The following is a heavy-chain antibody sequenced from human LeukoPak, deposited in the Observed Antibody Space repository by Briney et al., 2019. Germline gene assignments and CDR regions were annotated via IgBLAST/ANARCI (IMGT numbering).Heavy chain of an antibody. CDR2: IYPGDSDT. V-gene: IGHV5-51*01. Sequence: GESLKISCKGSGYSFTSYWIGWVRQMPGKGLEWMGIIYPGDSDTRYSPSFQGQVTISADKSISTAYLQWSSLKASDTAMYYCARHGYYDSSGYRPIDYWGQGTLVTVSS. CDR1: GYSFTSYW. D-gene: IGHD3-22*01. CDR3: ARHGYYDSSGYRPIDY. J-gene: IGHJ4*02.